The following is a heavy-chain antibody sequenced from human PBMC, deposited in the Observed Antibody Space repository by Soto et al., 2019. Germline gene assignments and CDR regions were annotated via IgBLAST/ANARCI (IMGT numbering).Heavy chain of an antibody. V-gene: IGHV3-21*01. J-gene: IGHJ4*02. D-gene: IGHD3-22*01. CDR2: ISKSDYT. Sequence: GGSLRLSCTASGFAFNNYGINWVRQAPGKGLEWVSSISKSDYTYYSASVKGPITISRDNAKNSVSLQMNTLRVDNTAVYYCAREDSIIIPAVSDFWGQGTLVTVSS. CDR3: AREDSIIIPAVSDF. CDR1: GFAFNNYG.